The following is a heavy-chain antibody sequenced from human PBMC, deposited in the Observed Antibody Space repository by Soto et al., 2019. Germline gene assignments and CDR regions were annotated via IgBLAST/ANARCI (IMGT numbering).Heavy chain of an antibody. CDR1: GITFGDYA. V-gene: IGHV3-49*03. CDR2: IRTKAYGGTT. D-gene: IGHD2-15*01. CDR3: TNVVVVAATPNYYYGMDV. J-gene: IGHJ6*02. Sequence: SLRLSCTASGITFGDYAMSWFRQAPGKGLEWVGFIRTKAYGGTTEYAASVKGRFTISRDDSKNIAYLQMNSLKTEDTAVYYCTNVVVVAATPNYYYGMDVWDQGTTVTVYS.